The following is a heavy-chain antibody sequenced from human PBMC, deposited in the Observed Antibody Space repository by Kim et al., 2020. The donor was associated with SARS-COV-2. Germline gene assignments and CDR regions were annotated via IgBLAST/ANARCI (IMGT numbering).Heavy chain of an antibody. CDR3: ASSHQLQPPPI. D-gene: IGHD2-2*01. J-gene: IGHJ3*02. V-gene: IGHV4-59*01. CDR2: T. Sequence: TNYNPSLKSRVTISVDTSKNQFSLKLSSVTAADTAVYYCASSHQLQPPPIWGQGTMVTVSS.